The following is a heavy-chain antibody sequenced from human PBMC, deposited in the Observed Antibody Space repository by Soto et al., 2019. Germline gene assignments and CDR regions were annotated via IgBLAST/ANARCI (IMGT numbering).Heavy chain of an antibody. V-gene: IGHV3-21*01. CDR2: ISSSSSYI. Sequence: LSCAAPGFTFSIYSMNWVHQSTRKGLEWVSSISSSSSYIYYADSVKGRFTISRDNAKNSLYLQMNSLRAEDTAVYYCARDKAAGLYYYGMDVWGQGTKVTVSS. J-gene: IGHJ6*02. CDR3: ARDKAAGLYYYGMDV. CDR1: GFTFSIYS. D-gene: IGHD6-13*01.